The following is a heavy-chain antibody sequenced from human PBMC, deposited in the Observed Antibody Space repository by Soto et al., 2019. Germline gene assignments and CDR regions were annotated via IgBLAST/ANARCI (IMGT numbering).Heavy chain of an antibody. CDR1: GHTFTSYG. V-gene: IGHV1-18*01. J-gene: IGHJ4*02. CDR3: ARDRRGYSYGWGDFDY. D-gene: IGHD5-18*01. Sequence: GASVKVSCKASGHTFTSYGISWVRQAPGQGLEWMGWISAYNGNTNYAQKLQGRVTMTTDTSTSTAYMELRSLRSDDTAVYYCARDRRGYSYGWGDFDYWGQGTMVTVSS. CDR2: ISAYNGNT.